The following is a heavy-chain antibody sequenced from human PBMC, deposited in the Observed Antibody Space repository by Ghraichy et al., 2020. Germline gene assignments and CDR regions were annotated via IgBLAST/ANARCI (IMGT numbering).Heavy chain of an antibody. CDR1: GDSISSSNW. CDR2: IYHTGST. Sequence: SETLSLTCAVSGDSISSSNWWSWVRQPPGKGLEWIGEIYHTGSTNYNPSLKSRITISVDKSKNQFSLKLSAVTAADTAVYYCARGGFASGTYLVSWGQGTLVTVSS. V-gene: IGHV4-4*02. D-gene: IGHD3-10*01. J-gene: IGHJ5*02. CDR3: ARGGFASGTYLVS.